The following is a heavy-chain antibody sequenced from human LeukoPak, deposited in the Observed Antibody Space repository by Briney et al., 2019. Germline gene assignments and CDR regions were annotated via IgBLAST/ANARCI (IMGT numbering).Heavy chain of an antibody. CDR2: ISYDGSNK. D-gene: IGHD6-13*01. Sequence: GRSLRLSCAASGFTFSSYGMHWVRQAPGKGLEWVAVISYDGSNKYYADSVKGRFTISRDNSKNTLYLQMNSLRAEDTAVYYCASSLPGYSSSWYLFNYWGQGTLVTVSS. CDR1: GFTFSSYG. V-gene: IGHV3-30*03. CDR3: ASSLPGYSSSWYLFNY. J-gene: IGHJ4*02.